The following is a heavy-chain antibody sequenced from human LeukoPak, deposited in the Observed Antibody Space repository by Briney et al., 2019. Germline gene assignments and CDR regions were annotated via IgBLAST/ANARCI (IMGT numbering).Heavy chain of an antibody. Sequence: GGSLRLSCAASGVTFSSYSMNWVRQAPGKGLEWVSSISSSSSYIYYADSVKGRFTISRDNAKNSLYLQMNSLRAEDTAVYYCASGDPNDAFDIWGQGTMVTVSS. D-gene: IGHD2-21*01. CDR3: ASGDPNDAFDI. CDR2: ISSSSSYI. CDR1: GVTFSSYS. V-gene: IGHV3-21*01. J-gene: IGHJ3*02.